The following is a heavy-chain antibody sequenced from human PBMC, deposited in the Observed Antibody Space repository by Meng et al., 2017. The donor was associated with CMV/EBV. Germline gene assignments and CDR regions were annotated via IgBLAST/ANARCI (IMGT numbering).Heavy chain of an antibody. V-gene: IGHV4-39*07. D-gene: IGHD4-17*01. Sequence: TASGGSSSSSSSYWGWIRQPPGNGLEWIGSIYYSGSTYYNPSLKSRVTISVDTSKNQFSLKLSSVTAADTAVYYCARRYGSTNWFDPWGQGTLVTVSS. CDR2: IYYSGST. CDR3: ARRYGSTNWFDP. CDR1: GGSSSSSSSY. J-gene: IGHJ5*02.